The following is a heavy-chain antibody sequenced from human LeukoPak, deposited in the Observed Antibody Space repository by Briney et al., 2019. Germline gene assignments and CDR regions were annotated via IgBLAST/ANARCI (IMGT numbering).Heavy chain of an antibody. CDR3: AKDLIGGWSALGTFDY. D-gene: IGHD6-19*01. CDR2: ISWNSGSI. CDR1: GFTFDDYA. V-gene: IGHV3-9*01. Sequence: SGGSLRLSCAASGFTFDDYAMHWVRQAPGKGLEWVSGISWNSGSIGYADSVKGRFTISRDNAKNSLYLQMNSLRAEDTALYYCAKDLIGGWSALGTFDYWGQGTLVTVSS. J-gene: IGHJ4*02.